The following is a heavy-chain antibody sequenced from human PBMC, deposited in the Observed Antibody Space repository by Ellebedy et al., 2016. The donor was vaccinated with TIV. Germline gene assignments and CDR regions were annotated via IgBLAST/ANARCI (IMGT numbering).Heavy chain of an antibody. CDR2: IYYSGST. CDR3: ARINDFWAGYWGY. Sequence: SETLSLTCTVSGGSISSYYWSWIRQPPGKGLEWIGYIYYSGSTNYNPSLKSRVTISVDTSKNQFSLKLSSVTAADTAVYYCARINDFWAGYWGYWGQGTLVTVSS. CDR1: GGSISSYY. J-gene: IGHJ4*02. V-gene: IGHV4-59*01. D-gene: IGHD3/OR15-3a*01.